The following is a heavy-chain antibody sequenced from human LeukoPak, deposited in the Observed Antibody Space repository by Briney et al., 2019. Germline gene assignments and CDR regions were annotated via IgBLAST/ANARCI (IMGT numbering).Heavy chain of an antibody. CDR2: IYPGDSDT. CDR3: ARHGYSNYAYYYYMDV. Sequence: GESLKIFCKGPGHSFTSYWIGWVRQMPGKGLEWMGIIYPGDSDTRYSPSFQGQVTISADKSISTAYLQWSSLKASDTAMYYCARHGYSNYAYYYYMDVWGKGTTVTVSS. D-gene: IGHD4-11*01. J-gene: IGHJ6*03. V-gene: IGHV5-51*01. CDR1: GHSFTSYW.